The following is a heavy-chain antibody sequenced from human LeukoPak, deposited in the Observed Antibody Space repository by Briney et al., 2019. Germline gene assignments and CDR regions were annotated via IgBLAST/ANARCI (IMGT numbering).Heavy chain of an antibody. Sequence: PGGSLRLSCVASGLTFSNYWMHWVRQVPGKGLVWVSRINSDGSYTSYLDSVKGRFTISRDNAKNTLHLQMNSLGAEDTAMYYCASQIVVVVAATGTTRSNDYWGQGTLVTVSS. CDR3: ASQIVVVVAATGTTRSNDY. J-gene: IGHJ4*02. CDR2: INSDGSYT. D-gene: IGHD2-15*01. CDR1: GLTFSNYW. V-gene: IGHV3-74*01.